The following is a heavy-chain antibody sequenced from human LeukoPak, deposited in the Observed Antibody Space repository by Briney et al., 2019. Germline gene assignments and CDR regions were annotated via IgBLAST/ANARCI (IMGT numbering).Heavy chain of an antibody. CDR1: GGSISSSSYY. CDR2: IYYSGST. V-gene: IGHV4-39*07. CDR3: ARGSRSSGWYKWWVEDYAFDI. D-gene: IGHD6-19*01. J-gene: IGHJ3*02. Sequence: PSETLSLTCTVSGGSISSSSYYWGWIRQPPGKGLEWIGSIYYSGSTYYNPSLKSRVTISVDTSKNQFSLKLSSVTAADTAVYYCARGSRSSGWYKWWVEDYAFDIWGQGTMVTVSS.